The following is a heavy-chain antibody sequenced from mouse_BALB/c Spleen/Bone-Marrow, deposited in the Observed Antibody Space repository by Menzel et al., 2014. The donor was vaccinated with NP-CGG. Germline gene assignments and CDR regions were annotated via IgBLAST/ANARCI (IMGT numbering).Heavy chain of an antibody. Sequence: QVQLQQSGAELAKPGASVKMSCKASGYTFTSYWMHWVKQRPGQGLEWIGYINPSTGYTDYNQKFKDKATLTADKSSSTAYMQLSSLTSEDSAVYYCARVYYGYFFAYWGQETLVTVSA. CDR2: INPSTGYT. J-gene: IGHJ3*01. CDR3: ARVYYGYFFAY. CDR1: GYTFTSYW. V-gene: IGHV1-7*01. D-gene: IGHD1-2*01.